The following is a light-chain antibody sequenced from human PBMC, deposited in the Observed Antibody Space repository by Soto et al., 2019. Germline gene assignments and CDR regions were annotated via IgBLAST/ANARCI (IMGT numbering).Light chain of an antibody. Sequence: QSALTQPASVSGSPGQSITISCTGTSSDVGGYNYVSWYQQHPGKAPKLMIYDVSNRPSGVSNRFSGSKSGNTASLTISVLQAEDEADYYCSSYTISSTPCLFGGGTKLTVL. CDR2: DVS. J-gene: IGLJ3*02. CDR1: SSDVGGYNY. CDR3: SSYTISSTPCL. V-gene: IGLV2-14*01.